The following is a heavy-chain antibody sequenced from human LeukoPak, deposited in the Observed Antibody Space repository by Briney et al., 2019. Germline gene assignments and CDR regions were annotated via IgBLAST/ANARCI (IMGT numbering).Heavy chain of an antibody. CDR3: ASANSGLLRVWVFDY. CDR1: GGTFSSYA. Sequence: SVKVSCKASGGTFSSYAISWVRQAPGQGLEWMGGIIPIFGTANYAQKFQGRVTITADESTSTAYMELSSLRSEDTAVYYCASANSGLLRVWVFDYWGQGTLVTVSS. CDR2: IIPIFGTA. V-gene: IGHV1-69*01. D-gene: IGHD1-26*01. J-gene: IGHJ4*02.